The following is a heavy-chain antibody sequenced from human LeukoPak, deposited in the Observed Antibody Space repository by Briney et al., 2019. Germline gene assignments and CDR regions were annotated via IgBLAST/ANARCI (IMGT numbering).Heavy chain of an antibody. CDR2: INPSGGST. J-gene: IGHJ4*02. CDR1: GYTFTSYY. V-gene: IGHV1-46*01. CDR3: ARGIGRWDRGSYFDY. D-gene: IGHD1-26*01. Sequence: GASVKVSCTASGYTFTSYYMHWVRQAPGQGLEWMGIINPSGGSTSYAQKFQGRVTMTRDTSTSTVYMELSSLRSEDTAVYYCARGIGRWDRGSYFDYWGQGTLVTVSS.